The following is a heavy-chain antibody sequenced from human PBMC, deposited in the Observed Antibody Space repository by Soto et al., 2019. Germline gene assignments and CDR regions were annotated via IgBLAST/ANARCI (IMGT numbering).Heavy chain of an antibody. D-gene: IGHD2-15*01. Sequence: XVSLSLSFAASGFTFSSKYMNWVRQAPGKGLEWVSIIWSAGLTYYADSVRGRFTISRDISKNILFLQMNNLRAEDSAIYYCARELPPDLWGQGTLVTVSS. V-gene: IGHV3-53*01. CDR3: ARELPPDL. J-gene: IGHJ5*02. CDR1: GFTFSSKY. CDR2: IWSAGLT.